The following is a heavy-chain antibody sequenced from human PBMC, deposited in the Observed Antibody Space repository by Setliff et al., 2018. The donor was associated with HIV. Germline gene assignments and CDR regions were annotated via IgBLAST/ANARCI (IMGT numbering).Heavy chain of an antibody. J-gene: IGHJ4*02. CDR2: IYTSGRT. D-gene: IGHD3-22*01. CDR3: ASLFHDTSAPWLYYFDY. V-gene: IGHV4-61*02. Sequence: SETLSLTCTVPGGSISSGSHYWSWIRQPAGKGLEWIGLIYTSGRTNYNPSLKSRVTISVDRSKNQFSLNLSSVTAADTALYYCASLFHDTSAPWLYYFDYWGQGTLVTVS. CDR1: GGSISSGSHY.